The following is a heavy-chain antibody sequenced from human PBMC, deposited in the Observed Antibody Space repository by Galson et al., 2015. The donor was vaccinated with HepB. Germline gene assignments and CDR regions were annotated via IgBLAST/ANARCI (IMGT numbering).Heavy chain of an antibody. D-gene: IGHD5-24*01. V-gene: IGHV4-61*08. J-gene: IGHJ4*02. CDR1: GASVSSRDFC. CDR3: TSGRDAYKTGF. Sequence: ETLSLTCTVSGASVSSRDFCWSWIRQPPGERPEQIGYVCYNGPTTYNPSLKSRVSMSVDTSTHLLSLRVTSVTAADTAVYFCTSGRDAYKTGFWGQGTLVTVSS. CDR2: VCYNGPT.